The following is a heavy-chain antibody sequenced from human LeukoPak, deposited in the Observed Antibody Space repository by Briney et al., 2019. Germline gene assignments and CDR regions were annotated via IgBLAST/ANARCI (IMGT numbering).Heavy chain of an antibody. CDR2: ISSSGDST. D-gene: IGHD2-21*02. CDR3: ARISRFCGGDCYSYFDI. CDR1: GFTFSTYW. J-gene: IGHJ4*02. V-gene: IGHV3-23*01. Sequence: GGSLRLSCAASGFTFSTYWMSRVRQAPGKGLEGLEWVSAISSSGDSTFYADSVKGRFTISRDNSKNTLSLQMNSLRAEDTAVFYCARISRFCGGDCYSYFDIWGQGTLVTVSS.